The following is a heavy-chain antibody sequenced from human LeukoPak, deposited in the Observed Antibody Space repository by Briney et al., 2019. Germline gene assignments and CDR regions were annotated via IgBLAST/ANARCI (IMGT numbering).Heavy chain of an antibody. CDR2: ISSSSYI. V-gene: IGHV3-21*01. J-gene: IGHJ4*02. CDR3: ARDQVVTATFDY. Sequence: GGSLRLSCEASGFTFTSYSMNWVRQAPGKGLEWVSPISSSSYIYYADSVKGRFTISRDNAKKSVYLQMNSLRAEDTAVYYCARDQVVTATFDYWGQGTLVTVSS. CDR1: GFTFTSYS. D-gene: IGHD2-21*02.